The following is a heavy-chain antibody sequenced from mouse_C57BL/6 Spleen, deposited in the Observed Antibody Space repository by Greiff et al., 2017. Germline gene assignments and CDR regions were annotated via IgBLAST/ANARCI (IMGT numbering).Heavy chain of an antibody. CDR3: ARIGGNYYAMDY. CDR2: IYPGSGST. CDR1: GYTFTSYW. J-gene: IGHJ4*01. V-gene: IGHV1-55*01. Sequence: QVQLQQSGAELVKPGASVLMSCKASGYTFTSYWITWVKQRPGQGLEWVGDIYPGSGSTNYNEKFKSKGTLTVEISSSTAYMQLSSLTSEDSAVYYYARIGGNYYAMDYWSQGTSVTVSS.